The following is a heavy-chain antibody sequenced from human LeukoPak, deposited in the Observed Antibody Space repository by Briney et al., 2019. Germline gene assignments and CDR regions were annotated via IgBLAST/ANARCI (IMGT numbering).Heavy chain of an antibody. Sequence: PGGSLRLSCPVSGFTLSSTDMHWVRQVQGKGLEWVSHIGPDGDTHYPDSVKGRFTISRDNAKNSLYLQMNSLRAEDTAVYYCARATLPGQWLVGFDYWGQGTLVTVSS. CDR2: IGPDGDT. J-gene: IGHJ4*02. CDR1: GFTLSSTD. V-gene: IGHV3-13*01. D-gene: IGHD6-19*01. CDR3: ARATLPGQWLVGFDY.